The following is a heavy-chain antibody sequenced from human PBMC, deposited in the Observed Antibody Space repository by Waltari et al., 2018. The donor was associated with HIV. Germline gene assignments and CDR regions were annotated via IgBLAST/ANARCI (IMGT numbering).Heavy chain of an antibody. V-gene: IGHV1-69*01. J-gene: IGHJ4*02. CDR2: ITPSFKTT. Sequence: QVQLVQSGAEVKKPGSSVKVSCRASGDTFRTYTNSWVRPAPGQGLGWRGGITPSFKTTKYARKFQGRVTLTADESTRTTYMELTSLRSDDTARYYCARNGDYAPAYWGQGTLVTVSS. D-gene: IGHD4-17*01. CDR1: GDTFRTYT. CDR3: ARNGDYAPAY.